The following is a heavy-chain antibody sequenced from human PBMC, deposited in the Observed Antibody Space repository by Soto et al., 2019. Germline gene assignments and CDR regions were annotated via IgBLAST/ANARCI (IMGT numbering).Heavy chain of an antibody. V-gene: IGHV3-48*02. J-gene: IGHJ4*02. Sequence: GGSLRLSCAASGFTFSSYSMNWVRQAPGKGLEWVSYISSSSSTIYYADSVKGRFTISRDNAKNSLYLQMNSLRDEDTAVYYCARDLSFGYRTGPVSVSRHDYWGQGTLVTVSS. CDR2: ISSSSSTI. D-gene: IGHD3-16*01. CDR1: GFTFSSYS. CDR3: ARDLSFGYRTGPVSVSRHDY.